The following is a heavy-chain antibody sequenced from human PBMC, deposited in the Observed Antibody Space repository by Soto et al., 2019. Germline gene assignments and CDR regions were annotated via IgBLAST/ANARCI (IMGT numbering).Heavy chain of an antibody. CDR2: IYYSGST. CDR3: ARSYDFWSGYQPIYYFDY. J-gene: IGHJ4*02. D-gene: IGHD3-3*01. CDR1: GGSISSYY. Sequence: SETLSLTCTVSGGSISSYYWSWIRQPPGKGLEWIGYIYYSGSTNYNPSLKSRVTISVDTSKNQFSLKLSSVTAADTAVYYCARSYDFWSGYQPIYYFDYWGQGTLVTVSS. V-gene: IGHV4-59*08.